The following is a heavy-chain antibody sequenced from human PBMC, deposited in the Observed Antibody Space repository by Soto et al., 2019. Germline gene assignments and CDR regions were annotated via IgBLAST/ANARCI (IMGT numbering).Heavy chain of an antibody. CDR3: ARNPLYGSGSYKFDY. CDR1: GYTFTSYA. Sequence: WASVKVSCKASGYTFTSYAMHWVRQAPGQRLEWMGWINAGNGNTKYSQKFQGRVTITRDTSASTAYMELSSLRSEDTAVYYCARNPLYGSGSYKFDYWGQGTLVTVSS. D-gene: IGHD3-10*01. J-gene: IGHJ4*02. V-gene: IGHV1-3*01. CDR2: INAGNGNT.